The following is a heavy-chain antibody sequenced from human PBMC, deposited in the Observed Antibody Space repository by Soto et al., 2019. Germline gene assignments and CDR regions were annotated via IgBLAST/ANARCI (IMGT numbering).Heavy chain of an antibody. V-gene: IGHV3-21*01. CDR3: ARDVRSRSGTTSMDV. CDR1: GFTFSSYS. CDR2: ITSNSYYI. J-gene: IGHJ6*03. D-gene: IGHD1-1*01. Sequence: LRLSCAASGFTFSSYSMNWVRQAPGKGLEWVSSITSNSYYIYYADSVKGRFTISRDNAKNSLYLQLNSLRAEDTAVYYCARDVRSRSGTTSMDVWGKGTTVTVSS.